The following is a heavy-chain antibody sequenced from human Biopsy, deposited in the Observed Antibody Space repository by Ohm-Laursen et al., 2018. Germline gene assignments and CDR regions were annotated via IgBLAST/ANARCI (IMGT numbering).Heavy chain of an antibody. D-gene: IGHD1-26*01. Sequence: SDTLSLTCTVSGGSISNYFCTWIRQPPGKGLEWIGYFRFEDRTSYNSSLKSRVTISADTSKNQFSLRLSSVTAADTAVYYCALGGGSYVNFDYWGQGTLVTVSS. V-gene: IGHV4-59*07. CDR3: ALGGGSYVNFDY. CDR2: FRFEDRT. CDR1: GGSISNYF. J-gene: IGHJ4*02.